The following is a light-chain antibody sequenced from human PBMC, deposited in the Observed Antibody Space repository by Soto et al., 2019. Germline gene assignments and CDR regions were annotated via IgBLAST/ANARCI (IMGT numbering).Light chain of an antibody. J-gene: IGLJ1*01. V-gene: IGLV2-23*01. CDR3: CSYVGSSTYV. CDR2: EGS. Sequence: QSALTQPASVSGSPGQSITISCTGTSSDVGNYNLVSWYQQHPGKAPKLMIYEGSKRPSGVSNHFSGSKSGNTASLTISGLQAEDEADYYCCSYVGSSTYVFGTGTKVTVL. CDR1: SSDVGNYNL.